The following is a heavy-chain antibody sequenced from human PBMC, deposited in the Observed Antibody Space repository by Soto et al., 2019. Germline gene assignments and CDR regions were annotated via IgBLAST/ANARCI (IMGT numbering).Heavy chain of an antibody. V-gene: IGHV1-69*01. Sequence: QVQLVQSGAEVKKPGSSVKVSCKASGGTFSSYAISWVRQAPGQGLEWMGGIIPIFGTANYAQKFQGRVTITADESTSTAYMELSSLRSEDTAVYYCATRTREYYYGSGSNYYYGIDVWGQGTTVTVSS. D-gene: IGHD3-10*01. CDR3: ATRTREYYYGSGSNYYYGIDV. CDR2: IIPIFGTA. J-gene: IGHJ6*02. CDR1: GGTFSSYA.